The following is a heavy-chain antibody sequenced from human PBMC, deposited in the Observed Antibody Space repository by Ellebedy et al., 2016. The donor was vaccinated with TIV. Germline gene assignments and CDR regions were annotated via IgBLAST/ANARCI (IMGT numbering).Heavy chain of an antibody. Sequence: AASVKVSCKASGYTFSSYGISWVRQAPGQGLEWMGWISADNGNTKYAQKLQDRVTMTTDTSTSTAYMELRSLRSEDTAVYYCATAYGDYVHDAFEIWGQGTMVTVSS. CDR2: ISADNGNT. CDR1: GYTFSSYG. D-gene: IGHD4-17*01. V-gene: IGHV1-18*01. J-gene: IGHJ3*02. CDR3: ATAYGDYVHDAFEI.